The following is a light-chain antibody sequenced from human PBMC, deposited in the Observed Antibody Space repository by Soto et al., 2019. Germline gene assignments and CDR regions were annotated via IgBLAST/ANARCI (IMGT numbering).Light chain of an antibody. J-gene: IGKJ4*01. Sequence: EIVLTQSPDTLSLSPGGRATLSCRTSEPIRNTYVAWYQQQPGQAPRLLIYGASSRAIGIPDRFSGSGSGTDFTLTISRLEPEDFALCYCQQYADSPLTFGGGTKVDIK. V-gene: IGKV3-20*01. CDR2: GAS. CDR3: QQYADSPLT. CDR1: EPIRNTY.